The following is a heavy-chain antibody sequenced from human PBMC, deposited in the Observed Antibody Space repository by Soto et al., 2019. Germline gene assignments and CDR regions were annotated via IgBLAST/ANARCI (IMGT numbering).Heavy chain of an antibody. CDR2: INHSGST. V-gene: IGHV4-34*01. CDR1: GGSFSGYY. CDR3: ARGRYSSSSRGGWFDP. J-gene: IGHJ5*02. D-gene: IGHD6-6*01. Sequence: PSETLSLTCAVYGGSFSGYYWSWIRQPPGKGLEWIGEINHSGSTNYNPSLKSRVTISVDTSKNQFSLKLSSVTAADTAVYYCARGRYSSSSRGGWFDPWGQGTLVTVSS.